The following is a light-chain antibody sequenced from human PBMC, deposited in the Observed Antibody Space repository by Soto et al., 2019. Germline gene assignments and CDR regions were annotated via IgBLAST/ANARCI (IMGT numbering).Light chain of an antibody. CDR3: LSYDSYSYT. CDR1: QNINNG. V-gene: IGKV1-5*03. J-gene: IGKJ2*01. Sequence: DIQMTQSPSTLSASVGDRVTITCRASQNINNGLAWYQQKPGRAPNLLIYKASILESGVPSRFSGSGSGTEFTLTISSLQADDFATYFCLSYDSYSYTFGQGTELEIK. CDR2: KAS.